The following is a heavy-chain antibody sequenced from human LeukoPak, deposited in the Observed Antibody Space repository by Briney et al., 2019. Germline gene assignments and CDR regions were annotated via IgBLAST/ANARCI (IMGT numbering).Heavy chain of an antibody. CDR3: AKEQDTAMAIDY. CDR2: IWYDGSNK. CDR1: GFTFSSYG. Sequence: PGGSLRLSCAASGFTFSSYGMHWVRQAPGKGLEWVAFIWYDGSNKYYADSVKGRFTISRDNSKNTLYLQMNSLRAEDTAVYYCAKEQDTAMAIDYWGQGTLVTVSS. J-gene: IGHJ4*02. D-gene: IGHD5-18*01. V-gene: IGHV3-30*02.